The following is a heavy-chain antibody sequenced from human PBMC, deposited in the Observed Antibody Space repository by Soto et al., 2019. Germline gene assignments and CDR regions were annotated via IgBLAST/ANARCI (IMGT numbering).Heavy chain of an antibody. Sequence: ASVKVSCKASGYTFTGYYMHWVRQAPGQGLEWMGWINPNSGGTNYAQKFQGWVTMTRDTSISTAYMELRRLRSDDTAVYYCARESRSYYTVDAFDIWGQGTMVTVSS. CDR2: INPNSGGT. D-gene: IGHD3-10*01. CDR3: ARESRSYYTVDAFDI. CDR1: GYTFTGYY. J-gene: IGHJ3*02. V-gene: IGHV1-2*04.